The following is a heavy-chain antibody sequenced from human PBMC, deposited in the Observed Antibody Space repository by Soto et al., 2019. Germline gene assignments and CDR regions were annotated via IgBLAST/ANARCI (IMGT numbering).Heavy chain of an antibody. CDR1: GGSISSSNYH. Sequence: SETLSLTCTVSGGSISSSNYHWGWIRQPPGKGLEWIGSMYYSGSAYYNPSLKSRVTISVDTSKNQFSLKLNSVTAADTAVYYCASYSYYGSGDTVVGFWGLGILVTLFS. V-gene: IGHV4-39*07. CDR2: MYYSGSA. J-gene: IGHJ4*02. D-gene: IGHD3-10*01. CDR3: ASYSYYGSGDTVVGF.